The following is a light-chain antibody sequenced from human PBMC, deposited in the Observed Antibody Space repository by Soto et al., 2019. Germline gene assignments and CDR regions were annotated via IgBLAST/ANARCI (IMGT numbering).Light chain of an antibody. CDR1: ESISSW. J-gene: IGKJ1*01. V-gene: IGKV1-5*02. CDR3: QQYNSLSPWT. CDR2: DAS. Sequence: DIQMTQTPSTLPASVGDTVSILCRASESISSWLAWYQQKPGNAPRLLIYDASKLGRGVPSRFSGAGSGTEFILTIGSLQPDDFATYFCQQYNSLSPWTFGQGTKVDIK.